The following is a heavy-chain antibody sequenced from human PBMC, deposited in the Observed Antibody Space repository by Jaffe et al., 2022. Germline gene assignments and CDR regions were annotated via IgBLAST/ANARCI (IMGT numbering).Heavy chain of an antibody. CDR1: GFTFSSYW. V-gene: IGHV3-74*01. CDR3: ARGGEYSYDAFHI. Sequence: EVQLVESGGGLVQPGGSLRLSCAASGFTFSSYWMHWVRQAPGKGLVWVSRINSDGSSTSYADSVKGRFTISRDNAKNTLYLQMNCLRAEDTAVYYCARGGEYSYDAFHIWGQGTMVTVSS. D-gene: IGHD5-18*01. J-gene: IGHJ3*02. CDR2: INSDGSST.